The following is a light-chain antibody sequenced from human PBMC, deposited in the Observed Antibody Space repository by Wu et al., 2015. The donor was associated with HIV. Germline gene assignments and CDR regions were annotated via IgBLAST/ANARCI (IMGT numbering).Light chain of an antibody. J-gene: IGKJ2*01. Sequence: AIRMTQSPSSLSAFTGDRVTITCRASQGITNYLAWYQQKPGKAPKLLIYSASSLQSGVPSRFSGSGSGTEFTLTISSLQPEDFATYYCQQYYSYPPEYTFGQGTKLEIK. CDR1: QGITNY. CDR2: SAS. V-gene: IGKV1-8*01. CDR3: QQYYSYPPEYT.